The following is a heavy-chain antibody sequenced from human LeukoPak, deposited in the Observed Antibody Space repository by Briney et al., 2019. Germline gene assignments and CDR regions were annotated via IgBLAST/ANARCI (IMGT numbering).Heavy chain of an antibody. V-gene: IGHV3-23*01. Sequence: GGSLRLSCVVSGISLSNYAMTWVRQAPGKGLEWVSYISERSGSTTYADSVKGRFTISIDTSLNTLYLQMNNLRGEDTAVYFCAKRGVVIRGILVIGYHQEAYHYDFWGQGVLVTVSS. J-gene: IGHJ4*02. CDR1: GISLSNYA. D-gene: IGHD3-10*01. CDR3: AKRGVVIRGILVIGYHQEAYHYDF. CDR2: ISERSGST.